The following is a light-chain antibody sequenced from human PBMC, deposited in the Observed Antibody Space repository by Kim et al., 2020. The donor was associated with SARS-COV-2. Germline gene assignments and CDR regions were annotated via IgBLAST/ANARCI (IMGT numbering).Light chain of an antibody. CDR1: QSPLYSDGNCY. Sequence: PAAISCWSSQSPLYSDGNCYLKSFHQRPGQAPRRLIYKVSSRGSGVPDRFSGSGSGTDFTLQISRVEGEDVGVYYCMQGTHWRFTFGPGAKVDIK. CDR2: KVS. V-gene: IGKV2-30*01. CDR3: MQGTHWRFT. J-gene: IGKJ3*01.